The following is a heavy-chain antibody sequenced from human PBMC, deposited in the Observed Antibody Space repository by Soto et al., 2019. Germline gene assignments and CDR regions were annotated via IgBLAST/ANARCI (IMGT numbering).Heavy chain of an antibody. V-gene: IGHV1-18*01. Sequence: ASVKVSCKASGYTFSSFGINWVRQAPGQGLEWMGWISGYNGDTKIAQKFQGRVTMATDTSKNTLYLQMNSLRAEDTAVYYCAKDIGYPGIAVAGPDYWGQGTLVTVSS. CDR3: AKDIGYPGIAVAGPDY. J-gene: IGHJ4*02. D-gene: IGHD6-19*01. CDR1: GYTFSSFG. CDR2: ISGYNGDT.